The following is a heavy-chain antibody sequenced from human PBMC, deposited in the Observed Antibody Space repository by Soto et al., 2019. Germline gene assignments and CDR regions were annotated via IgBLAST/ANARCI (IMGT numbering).Heavy chain of an antibody. D-gene: IGHD1-1*01. V-gene: IGHV3-15*01. J-gene: IGHJ3*02. Sequence: LSLTCAASGFTFSNAWMSWVRQAPGKGLEWVGRIKSKTDGGTTDYAAPVKGRFTISRDDSKNTLYLQMNSLKTEDTAVYYCTTASTGGNDAFDIWGQGTMVTVSS. CDR3: TTASTGGNDAFDI. CDR2: IKSKTDGGTT. CDR1: GFTFSNAW.